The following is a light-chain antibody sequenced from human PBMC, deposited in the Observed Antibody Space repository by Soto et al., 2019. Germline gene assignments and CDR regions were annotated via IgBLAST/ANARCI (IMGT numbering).Light chain of an antibody. CDR3: QQYYSTPPT. CDR2: WAS. J-gene: IGKJ1*01. Sequence: DIVMTQSPDSLAVSLGERATINCKSSQRVLYSSNNKNYLAWYQQKPGQPPKLLIYWASTRESGVPDRFSGSGSGTDFTLTISSLQAEDVAVYYCQQYYSTPPTFGQGNKVEIK. CDR1: QRVLYSSNNKNY. V-gene: IGKV4-1*01.